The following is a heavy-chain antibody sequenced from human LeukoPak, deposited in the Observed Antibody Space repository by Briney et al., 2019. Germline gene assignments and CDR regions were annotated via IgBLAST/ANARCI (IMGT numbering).Heavy chain of an antibody. D-gene: IGHD1-26*01. V-gene: IGHV3-9*01. J-gene: IGHJ6*03. CDR1: GFTFDDYA. CDR3: SKDWRGSYQYYMDV. CDR2: ISWNSGSI. Sequence: PGGSLRLSCAASGFTFDDYAMHWVRQAPGKGLEWVSGISWNSGSIGYADSVKGRFTISRDNAKNSLYLQMNNLRAEYTALYYCSKDWRGSYQYYMDVWGKGTTVTVSS.